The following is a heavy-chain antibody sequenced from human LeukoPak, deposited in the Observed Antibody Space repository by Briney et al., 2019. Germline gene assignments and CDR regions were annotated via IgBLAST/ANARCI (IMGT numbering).Heavy chain of an antibody. CDR3: ARDQHRGYCSGSSCATPWFDP. CDR2: IGSSSSYI. D-gene: IGHD2-15*01. V-gene: IGHV3-21*01. J-gene: IGHJ5*02. Sequence: PGGSLRLSCAASGFTFSSYSMNWVRQAPGKGLEWVSSIGSSSSYIYYADSVKGRFTISRDNAKNSLYLQMNSLRAEDTAVYYCARDQHRGYCSGSSCATPWFDPWGQGTLVTVSS. CDR1: GFTFSSYS.